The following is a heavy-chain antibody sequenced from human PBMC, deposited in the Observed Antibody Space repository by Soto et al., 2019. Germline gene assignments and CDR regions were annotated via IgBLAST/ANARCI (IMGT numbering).Heavy chain of an antibody. Sequence: PGGSLRLSCVASGFNLSHPRMTWVRQAAGKGLEWVGRIKSKTDGGTADYAAPVKGRAAISRDDSKNTVYLQMNSPKTEDTAVYYCTTGIYYDILTGYHNVAYWGQGALVTVSS. J-gene: IGHJ4*02. V-gene: IGHV3-15*01. CDR1: GFNLSHPR. D-gene: IGHD3-9*01. CDR3: TTGIYYDILTGYHNVAY. CDR2: IKSKTDGGTA.